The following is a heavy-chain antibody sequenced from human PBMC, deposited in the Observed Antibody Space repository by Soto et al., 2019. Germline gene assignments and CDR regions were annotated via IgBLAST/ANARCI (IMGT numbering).Heavy chain of an antibody. CDR1: GGSISSYY. CDR2: IYYSGST. Sequence: SDTLSLTCTVSGGSISSYYWSWIRQAPGQGLEWIGYIYYSGSTNYNPSLKSRVTISVDTSKNQFSLKLSSVTAADTAVYYCARDRAIAAAGGGHYYYGMDVWGQGTTVT. J-gene: IGHJ6*02. D-gene: IGHD6-13*01. CDR3: ARDRAIAAAGGGHYYYGMDV. V-gene: IGHV4-59*01.